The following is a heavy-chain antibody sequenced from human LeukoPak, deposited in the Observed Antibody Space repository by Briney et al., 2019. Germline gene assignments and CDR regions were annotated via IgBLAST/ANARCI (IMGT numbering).Heavy chain of an antibody. D-gene: IGHD3-22*01. Sequence: SQTLSLTCTISGASISSGNYYWSWIRQPAGKGLEWIGRIYISGSTNYNPSLKSRVTISVDTSKNQFSLKLSSVTAADTAVYYCARGGGAYYDSSGSPGPYWGQGTLVTVSS. CDR2: IYISGST. CDR3: ARGGGAYYDSSGSPGPY. CDR1: GASISSGNYY. J-gene: IGHJ4*02. V-gene: IGHV4-61*02.